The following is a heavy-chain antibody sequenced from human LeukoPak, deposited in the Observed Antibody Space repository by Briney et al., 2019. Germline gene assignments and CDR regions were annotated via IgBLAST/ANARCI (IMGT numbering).Heavy chain of an antibody. CDR1: GGTFSSYA. J-gene: IGHJ4*02. Sequence: GASVTVSCKASGGTFSSYALSWVRQAPGQGLEWMGRIIPILDIANYAQKFQGRVTITADESTGTAYMKLSSLRSEDTAIYYCARDNPPYCNGGSCYSYWGQGTLVTISS. CDR3: ARDNPPYCNGGSCYSY. D-gene: IGHD2-15*01. CDR2: IIPILDIA. V-gene: IGHV1-69*04.